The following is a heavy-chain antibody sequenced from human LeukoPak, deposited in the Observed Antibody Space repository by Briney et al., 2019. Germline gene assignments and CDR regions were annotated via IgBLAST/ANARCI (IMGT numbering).Heavy chain of an antibody. J-gene: IGHJ4*02. V-gene: IGHV5-51*01. CDR1: GYRYVNYL. CDR2: IYPGDSDT. D-gene: IGHD6-19*01. Sequence: GESLKVYCKGAGYRYVNYLMAWGRQMPGKGLESMGIIYPGDSDTRYSPSFHGQVTFSADKSISTAYLQWSSLKASDTAMYYCARCSSGHPDFWAQGTLVTVSS. CDR3: ARCSSGHPDF.